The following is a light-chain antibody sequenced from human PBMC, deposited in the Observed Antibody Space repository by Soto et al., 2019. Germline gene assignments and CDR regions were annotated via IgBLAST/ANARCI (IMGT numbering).Light chain of an antibody. J-gene: IGLJ3*02. Sequence: QSALTQPRSVAGSPGQSVTISCTGTSSDVGGYNYVSWYQQHPGKAPKLMIYDVNKRPSGVPDRFSGSKSCNTASLTISGLQAEDEADYDCCSYAGSYTWVFGGGTKLTVL. CDR3: CSYAGSYTWV. CDR1: SSDVGGYNY. V-gene: IGLV2-11*01. CDR2: DVN.